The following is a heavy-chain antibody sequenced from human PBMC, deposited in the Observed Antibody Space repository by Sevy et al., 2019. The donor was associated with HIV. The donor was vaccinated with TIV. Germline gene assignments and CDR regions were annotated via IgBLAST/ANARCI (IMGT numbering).Heavy chain of an antibody. D-gene: IGHD1-26*01. Sequence: GGSLRLSCGASGFIFSNAWMSWVRQAPGKGLEWVGRIKSKANGGKQAYAEPVKGTFTISRDDSINTLYLQMNSLRTDDTAVYYCGYSEYGYYYDYWGQGTLVTVSS. J-gene: IGHJ4*02. CDR1: GFIFSNAW. V-gene: IGHV3-15*01. CDR2: IKSKANGGKQ. CDR3: GYSEYGYYYDY.